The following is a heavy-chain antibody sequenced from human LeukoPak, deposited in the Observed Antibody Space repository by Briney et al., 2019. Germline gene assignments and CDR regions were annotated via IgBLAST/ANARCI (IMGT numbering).Heavy chain of an antibody. Sequence: SETLSLTCTVSGGSISSYYWSWIRQPPGKGLEWIGEINHSGSTNYNPSLKSRVTISVDTSKNQFSLKLSSVTAADTAVYYCARPRRYCSSTSCPNYYYYYGMDVWGQGTTVTVSS. D-gene: IGHD2-2*01. V-gene: IGHV4-34*01. CDR1: GGSISSYY. CDR2: INHSGST. CDR3: ARPRRYCSSTSCPNYYYYYGMDV. J-gene: IGHJ6*02.